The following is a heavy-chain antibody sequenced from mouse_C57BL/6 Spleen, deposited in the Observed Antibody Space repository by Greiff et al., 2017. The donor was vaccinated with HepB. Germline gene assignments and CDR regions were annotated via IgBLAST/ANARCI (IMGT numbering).Heavy chain of an antibody. CDR2: INPNNGGT. J-gene: IGHJ1*03. V-gene: IGHV1-18*01. D-gene: IGHD1-1*01. CDR1: GYTFTDYN. CDR3: ARRITTVVARDWYFDV. Sequence: EVKLMESGPELVKPGASVKIPCKASGYTFTDYNMDWVKQSHGKSLEWIGDINPNNGGTIYNQKFKGKATLTVDKSSSTAYMELRSLTSEDTAVYYCARRITTVVARDWYFDVWGTGTTVTVSS.